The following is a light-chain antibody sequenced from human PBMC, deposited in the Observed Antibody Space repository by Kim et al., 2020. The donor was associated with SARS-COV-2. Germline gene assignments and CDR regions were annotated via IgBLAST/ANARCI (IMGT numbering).Light chain of an antibody. CDR1: QSLLHSNTYTY. CDR2: LAS. J-gene: IGKJ2*01. CDR3: MQNLQNPYA. Sequence: DIVLTQSPASLAVTPGEPASISCNSSQSLLHSNTYTYLDWYVQKPGRSPQLLICLASSRASGVPDRFSGSGSGTDFSLKISKMEAEDVGLYYYMQNLQNPYAFGQGTKLEI. V-gene: IGKV2-28*01.